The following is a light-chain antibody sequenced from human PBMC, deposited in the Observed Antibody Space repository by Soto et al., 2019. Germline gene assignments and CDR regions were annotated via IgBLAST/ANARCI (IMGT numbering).Light chain of an antibody. Sequence: DIQMTQSPSSLSASVGDRVTITCQASQDISNYLNWYQQKPGKAPKLLIYDASNLETGVPSRFSGSGSGTDFTFTISSMQTEDIAQYYCQQYDNIPLTFGGGTKVDIK. CDR3: QQYDNIPLT. CDR1: QDISNY. CDR2: DAS. V-gene: IGKV1-33*01. J-gene: IGKJ4*01.